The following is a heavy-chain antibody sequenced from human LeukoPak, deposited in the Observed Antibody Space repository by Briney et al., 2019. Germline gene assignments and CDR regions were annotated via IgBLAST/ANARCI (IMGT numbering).Heavy chain of an antibody. Sequence: GSLRLSCAAPGFTFSSYAMSWVRQAPGKGLEWVSAISGSGGSTYYADSVKGRFTISRDNSKNTLYLQMNSLRAEDTAVYYCAKGHQLLGAEAWGQGTLVTVSS. V-gene: IGHV3-23*01. D-gene: IGHD2-2*01. J-gene: IGHJ5*02. CDR2: ISGSGGST. CDR3: AKGHQLLGAEA. CDR1: GFTFSSYA.